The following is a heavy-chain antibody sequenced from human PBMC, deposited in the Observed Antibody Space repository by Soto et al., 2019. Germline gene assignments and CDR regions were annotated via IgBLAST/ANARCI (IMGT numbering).Heavy chain of an antibody. Sequence: GASVKVSCKASGGTFSSYAISWVRQAPGQGLEWMGGIIPIFGTANYAQKFQGGVTITADESTSTAYMELSSLRSEDTAVYYCALGVVPAATYYYYGMDVWGQGTTVTVSS. V-gene: IGHV1-69*13. CDR1: GGTFSSYA. CDR2: IIPIFGTA. D-gene: IGHD2-2*01. J-gene: IGHJ6*02. CDR3: ALGVVPAATYYYYGMDV.